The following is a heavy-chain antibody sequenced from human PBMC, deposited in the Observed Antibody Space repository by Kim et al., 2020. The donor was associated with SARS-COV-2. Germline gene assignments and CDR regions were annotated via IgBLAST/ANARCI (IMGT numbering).Heavy chain of an antibody. J-gene: IGHJ4*02. D-gene: IGHD1-26*01. CDR1: GYTFTGYD. Sequence: ASVKVSCKTSGYTFTGYDINWVRQATGQGLEWMGWMNPNSGNTGYVQKFQGRVTMTRDTSISTAYMELTSLRSEDTAVYYCARGNSGSYNAQFDYWGQGTLVTVSS. CDR2: MNPNSGNT. CDR3: ARGNSGSYNAQFDY. V-gene: IGHV1-8*01.